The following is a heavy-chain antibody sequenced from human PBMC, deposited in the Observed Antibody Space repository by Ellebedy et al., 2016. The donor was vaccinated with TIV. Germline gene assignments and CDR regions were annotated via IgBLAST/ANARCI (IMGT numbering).Heavy chain of an antibody. D-gene: IGHD3-3*01. V-gene: IGHV4-34*01. CDR2: INHSGST. J-gene: IGHJ2*01. Sequence: SETLSLTXAVYGGSFSGYYWSWIRQPPGKGLEWIGEINHSGSTNYNPSLKSRVTISVDTSKNQFSLKLSSVTAADTAVYYCAREDFWSGYSYWGRGTLVTVSS. CDR3: AREDFWSGYSY. CDR1: GGSFSGYY.